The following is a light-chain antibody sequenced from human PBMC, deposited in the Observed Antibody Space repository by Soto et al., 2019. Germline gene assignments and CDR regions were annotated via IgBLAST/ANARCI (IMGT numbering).Light chain of an antibody. CDR1: QGISSA. V-gene: IGKV1-13*02. CDR3: QQFNSYPQGYT. Sequence: AIQLTQPPSSLSASVGDRVTITCRASQGISSALAWYQQKPGKAPKLLIYDASSLESGVPSRFSGSGSGTDFTLTISSLQPEDFATYYCQQFNSYPQGYTFGQGTKLEIK. J-gene: IGKJ2*01. CDR2: DAS.